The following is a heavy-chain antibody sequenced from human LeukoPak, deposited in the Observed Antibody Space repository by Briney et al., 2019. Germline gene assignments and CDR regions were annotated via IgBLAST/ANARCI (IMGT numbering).Heavy chain of an antibody. CDR2: IYYSGST. CDR1: GGSISSSSYY. J-gene: IGHJ4*02. Sequence: SETLSLTCTVSGGSISSSSYYWGWIRQPPGTGLEWIGSIYYSGSTYYNPSLKSRVTISVDTSKNQFSLKLSSVTAADTAVYYCARQQVEMATHFDYWGQGTLVTVSS. V-gene: IGHV4-39*01. D-gene: IGHD5-24*01. CDR3: ARQQVEMATHFDY.